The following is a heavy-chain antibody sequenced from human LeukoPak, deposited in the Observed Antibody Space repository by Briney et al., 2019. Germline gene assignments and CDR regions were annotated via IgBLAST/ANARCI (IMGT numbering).Heavy chain of an antibody. Sequence: GASVKVPCKASGYTFTTYYMHWVRQAPGQGLEWMGIINPNGGSTSYAQKFQGRVTMTRDTSTSTVYLELSSLRSEDTAMYYCARGLGSSGYYPFDYWGQGTLVTVSS. CDR3: ARGLGSSGYYPFDY. D-gene: IGHD3-22*01. CDR1: GYTFTTYY. CDR2: INPNGGST. J-gene: IGHJ4*02. V-gene: IGHV1-46*01.